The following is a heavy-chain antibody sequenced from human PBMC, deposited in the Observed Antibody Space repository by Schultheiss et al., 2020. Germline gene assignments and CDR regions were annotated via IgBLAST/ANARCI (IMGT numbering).Heavy chain of an antibody. CDR1: GFTFSNYG. CDR3: TILMVRGVIIFDAFDI. Sequence: GGSLRLSCEASGFTFSNYGMHWVRQAPGKGLEWVALISYDGSNKYYADSVKGRFTISRDNSKNTLYLQMNSLKTEDTAVYYCTILMVRGVIIFDAFDIWGQGTMVTVSS. V-gene: IGHV3-30*12. CDR2: ISYDGSNK. J-gene: IGHJ3*02. D-gene: IGHD3-10*01.